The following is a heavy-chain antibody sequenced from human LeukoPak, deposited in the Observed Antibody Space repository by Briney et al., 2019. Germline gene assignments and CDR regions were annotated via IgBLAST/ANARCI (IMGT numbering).Heavy chain of an antibody. Sequence: SETLSLTCAVYGGSFSGYYWSWIRQPPGKGLEWIGEINHSGSTNYNPSLKSRVTISVDTSKNQFSLKLSSVTAADTAVYYCARRMVRGAGFDYWGQGTLVTVSS. J-gene: IGHJ4*02. V-gene: IGHV4-34*01. D-gene: IGHD3-10*01. CDR2: INHSGST. CDR3: ARRMVRGAGFDY. CDR1: GGSFSGYY.